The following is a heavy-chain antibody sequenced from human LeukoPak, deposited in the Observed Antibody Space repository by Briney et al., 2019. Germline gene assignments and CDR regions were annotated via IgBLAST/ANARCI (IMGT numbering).Heavy chain of an antibody. Sequence: PGGSLRLSCAASGFTFSSYGMHWVRQAPGKGLEWVAVIWYDGSNKYYADSVKGRFTISRDNSKNTLYLQMNSLRAEDTAVYYCARGFSGYYDSSGYYPGLCDYWGQGTLVTLSS. CDR2: IWYDGSNK. J-gene: IGHJ4*02. D-gene: IGHD3-22*01. CDR3: ARGFSGYYDSSGYYPGLCDY. V-gene: IGHV3-33*01. CDR1: GFTFSSYG.